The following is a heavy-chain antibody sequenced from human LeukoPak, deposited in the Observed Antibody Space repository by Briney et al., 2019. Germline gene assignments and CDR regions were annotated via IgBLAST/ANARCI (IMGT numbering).Heavy chain of an antibody. D-gene: IGHD2-2*02. V-gene: IGHV4-59*01. Sequence: SETLSLTCTVSGGSISSCYWSWIREPPGKGLEWIGYIYYSGSTNYNPSLKSRVTISGDTSKNQFSLKLSSVTAADTAIYYCARGYCSNTGCYTYYFDYWGQGTLVTVSS. CDR3: ARGYCSNTGCYTYYFDY. CDR1: GGSISSCY. J-gene: IGHJ4*02. CDR2: IYYSGST.